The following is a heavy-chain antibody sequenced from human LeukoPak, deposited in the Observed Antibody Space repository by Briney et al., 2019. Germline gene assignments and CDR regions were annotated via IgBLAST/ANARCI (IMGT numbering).Heavy chain of an antibody. CDR1: GFTFSSYG. D-gene: IGHD5-18*01. CDR2: ISYDDGSNK. Sequence: GGSLRLSCAASGFTFSSYGMHCVRQAPGKGLEWVAVISYDDGSNKYYADSVKGRFTISTDNSKNTLYLQMKSLRAEDTAVYYCAKEQLTSGYSFLTDYWGQGTLVTVSS. J-gene: IGHJ4*02. CDR3: AKEQLTSGYSFLTDY. V-gene: IGHV3-30*18.